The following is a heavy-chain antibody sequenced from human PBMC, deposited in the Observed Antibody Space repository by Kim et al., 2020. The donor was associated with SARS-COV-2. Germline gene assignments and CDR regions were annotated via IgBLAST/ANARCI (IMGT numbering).Heavy chain of an antibody. V-gene: IGHV3-7*01. D-gene: IGHD3-10*01. CDR2: IKQDGSEK. Sequence: GGSLRLSCAASGFTFSNYWMSWARQAPGKGLEWVANIKQDGSEKNYVDSVKGRFTILRDNAKATLYLQMNSLTAEDTAVYYCARDREYINNADYWGQGTLVTVSS. J-gene: IGHJ4*02. CDR3: ARDREYINNADY. CDR1: GFTFSNYW.